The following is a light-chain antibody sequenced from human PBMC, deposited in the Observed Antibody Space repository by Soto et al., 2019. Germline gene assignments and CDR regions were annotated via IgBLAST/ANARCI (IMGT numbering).Light chain of an antibody. CDR3: SSYTSSSSV. V-gene: IGLV2-14*01. Sequence: QSALTQPASVSGSPGQSIAISCTESSSDVGCYSNVSWYQQHPGKAPKLIIYDVSNRPSGVSNRFSGSKSGNTASLTISGLQAEDEADYYCSSYTSSSSVFGTGTKLTVL. J-gene: IGLJ1*01. CDR2: DVS. CDR1: SSDVGCYSN.